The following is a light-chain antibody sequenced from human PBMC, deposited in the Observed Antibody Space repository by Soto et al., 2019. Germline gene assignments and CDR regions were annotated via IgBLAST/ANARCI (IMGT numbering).Light chain of an antibody. V-gene: IGKV1-13*02. CDR1: QGISSA. CDR3: QQFNTYPALT. CDR2: DVS. Sequence: AIQLTQSPSPLSASVGDRVTITCRASQGISSALAWYQQKPGKSPNLLIYDVSSLESGVPSRFSGSGSGTDFTLTISSLQPEDFATNYCQQFNTYPALTFGGGTKVEIK. J-gene: IGKJ4*01.